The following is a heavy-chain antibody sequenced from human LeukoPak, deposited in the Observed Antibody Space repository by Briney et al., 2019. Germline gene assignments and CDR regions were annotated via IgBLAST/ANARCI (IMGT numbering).Heavy chain of an antibody. J-gene: IGHJ5*02. CDR1: GYTFTSYG. Sequence: ASVKVSCKASGYTFTSYGISWVRQAPGQGLEWMGWISAYNGNTNYAQKLQGRVTMTTDTSTSTAYMELRSLRSDDTAVYYRARDRGFWSGLIWFDPWGQGTLVTVSS. CDR3: ARDRGFWSGLIWFDP. D-gene: IGHD3-3*01. CDR2: ISAYNGNT. V-gene: IGHV1-18*01.